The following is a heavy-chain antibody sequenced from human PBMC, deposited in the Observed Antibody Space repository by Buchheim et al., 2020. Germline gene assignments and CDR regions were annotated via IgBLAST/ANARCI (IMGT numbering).Heavy chain of an antibody. CDR1: GFSSSSYD. CDR2: ISFDGTKK. V-gene: IGHV3-30*03. J-gene: IGHJ3*01. Sequence: QEQLVESGGGVVQPGRSLRLSCAASGFSSSSYDMHWVRQAPGKGLEWVAVISFDGTKKYYGDSVKGRVTISRDNSKNTLYLQMESLGVEDAALYYCATKGGYSYGDDAFDVWGQGT. CDR3: ATKGGYSYGDDAFDV. D-gene: IGHD5-18*01.